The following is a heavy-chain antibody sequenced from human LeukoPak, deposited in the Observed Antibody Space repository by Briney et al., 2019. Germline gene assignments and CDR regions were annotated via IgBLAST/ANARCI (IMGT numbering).Heavy chain of an antibody. CDR2: IYTSGST. Sequence: SETLSLTCTVSGGSISSYYWSWIRQPAGKGLEWIGRIYTSGSTNYNPSLKSRVTMSVDTSKNQFSLKLSSVTAADTAVYYCARDEHIAVAGRTYNWFDPWGQGTLVTVSS. J-gene: IGHJ5*02. CDR3: ARDEHIAVAGRTYNWFDP. CDR1: GGSISSYY. V-gene: IGHV4-4*07. D-gene: IGHD6-19*01.